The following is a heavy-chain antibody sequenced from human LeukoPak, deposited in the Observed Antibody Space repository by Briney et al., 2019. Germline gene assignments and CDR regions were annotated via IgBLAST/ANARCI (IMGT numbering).Heavy chain of an antibody. V-gene: IGHV4-59*01. J-gene: IGHJ5*02. CDR1: GGSISSYY. Sequence: SETLSLTCTVSGGSISSYYWSWIRQPPGKGLEWIGYIYYSGSTNYNPSLKSRVTISVDTSKNQFSLKLSSVTAADTAVYYCARDVGPYYYDRSGYNWFDPWGQGTLVTVSS. CDR2: IYYSGST. CDR3: ARDVGPYYYDRSGYNWFDP. D-gene: IGHD3-22*01.